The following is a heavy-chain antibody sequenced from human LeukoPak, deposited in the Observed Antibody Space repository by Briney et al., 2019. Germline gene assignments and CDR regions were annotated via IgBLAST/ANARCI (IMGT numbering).Heavy chain of an antibody. J-gene: IGHJ4*02. CDR1: GGSINSYY. V-gene: IGHV4-59*01. D-gene: IGHD2-21*01. CDR3: ARIDSATFDC. Sequence: PSETLSLTCTVSGGSINSYYWSWIRQPPGRGLEWIGDIYYSGSTIYNPSFKSRVTISVDTSKNQFSLDLRSVTAADTAVYYCARIDSATFDCWGPETLVTVSS. CDR2: IYYSGST.